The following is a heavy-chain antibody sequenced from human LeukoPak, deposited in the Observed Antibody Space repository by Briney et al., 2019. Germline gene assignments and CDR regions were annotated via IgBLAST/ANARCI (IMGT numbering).Heavy chain of an antibody. Sequence: SQTLSLTCTVSGGSISSGGYYWSWIRQPPGKGLEWIGYIYHSGSTYYNPSLKSRVTISVDRSKNQSSLKLSSVTAADTAVYYCARDASGSYYRAFDAFDIWGQGTMVTVSS. CDR3: ARDASGSYYRAFDAFDI. CDR2: IYHSGST. J-gene: IGHJ3*02. D-gene: IGHD1-26*01. CDR1: GGSISSGGYY. V-gene: IGHV4-30-2*01.